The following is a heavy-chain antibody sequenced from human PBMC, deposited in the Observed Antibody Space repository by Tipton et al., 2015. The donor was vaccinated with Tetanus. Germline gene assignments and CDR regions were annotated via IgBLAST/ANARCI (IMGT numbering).Heavy chain of an antibody. Sequence: SLRLSCAASGFIFSAYYMSWVRQAPGKGLEWVSSVSSKSTYIYYADSLKGRFTISRDNAKNSLYLQMNSLRAEDTAVYYCARVVRDYYYVMDVWGQGTTVTVSS. D-gene: IGHD3-22*01. CDR3: ARVVRDYYYVMDV. V-gene: IGHV3-21*01. CDR2: VSSKSTYI. CDR1: GFIFSAYY. J-gene: IGHJ6*02.